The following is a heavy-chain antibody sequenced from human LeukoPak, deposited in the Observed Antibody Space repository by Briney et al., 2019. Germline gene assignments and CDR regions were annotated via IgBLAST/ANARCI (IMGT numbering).Heavy chain of an antibody. CDR3: ARISGSYVFDY. CDR1: GFIVSNKY. D-gene: IGHD1-26*01. J-gene: IGHJ4*02. CDR2: IYSGDST. Sequence: PGGSLTLSCAASGFIVSNKYMSWVRQAPGNGLEWVSIIYSGDSTYYADSVKGRFAIYRDNAKNSLYLQMNSPRAEYTAVYYCARISGSYVFDYWGQGTLVTVSS. V-gene: IGHV3-53*01.